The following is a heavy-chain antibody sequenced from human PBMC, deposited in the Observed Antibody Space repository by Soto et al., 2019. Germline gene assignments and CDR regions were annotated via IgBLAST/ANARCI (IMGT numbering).Heavy chain of an antibody. J-gene: IGHJ5*02. Sequence: PSQTLSLTCAISGDSVSSNSAAWNWIRQSPSRGLEWLGRTYYRSKWYNDYAVSVKSRITINPDTSKNQFSLQLNSVTPEDTAVYYCARDLWWQQLAGTTNWFDPWGQGTLVTVSS. CDR1: GDSVSSNSAA. D-gene: IGHD6-13*01. CDR3: ARDLWWQQLAGTTNWFDP. V-gene: IGHV6-1*01. CDR2: TYYRSKWYN.